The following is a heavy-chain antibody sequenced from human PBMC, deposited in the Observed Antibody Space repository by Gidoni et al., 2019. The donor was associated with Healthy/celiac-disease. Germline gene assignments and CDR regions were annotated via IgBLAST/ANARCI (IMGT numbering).Heavy chain of an antibody. CDR1: GGSISSSSYY. CDR2: FYYSGNT. Sequence: QLQLQESGPGLVKPSETLSLTCTVSGGSISSSSYYWGWIRQPPGKGLEWIGGFYYSGNTYYNPPLKSRVTISVDTSKNQFSLKLSSVTAADTAVYYCVRTIAAAGFTRVDYWGQGTLVTVSP. CDR3: VRTIAAAGFTRVDY. D-gene: IGHD6-13*01. V-gene: IGHV4-39*01. J-gene: IGHJ4*02.